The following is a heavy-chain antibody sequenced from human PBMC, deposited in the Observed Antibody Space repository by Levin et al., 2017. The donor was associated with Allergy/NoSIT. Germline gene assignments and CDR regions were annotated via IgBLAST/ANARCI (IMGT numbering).Heavy chain of an antibody. J-gene: IGHJ6*02. V-gene: IGHV3-30*18. CDR2: ISYDGSNK. CDR1: GFTFSSYG. CDR3: AKDKGSSSSWYGSATDYDYGMDV. D-gene: IGHD6-13*01. Sequence: GGSLRLSCAASGFTFSSYGMHWVRQAPGKGLEWVAVISYDGSNKYYADSVKGRFTISRDNSKNTLYLQMNSLRAEDTAVYYCAKDKGSSSSWYGSATDYDYGMDVWGQGTTVTVSS.